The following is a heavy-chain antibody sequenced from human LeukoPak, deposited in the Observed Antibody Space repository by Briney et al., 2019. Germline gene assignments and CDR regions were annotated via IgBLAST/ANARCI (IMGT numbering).Heavy chain of an antibody. J-gene: IGHJ6*02. D-gene: IGHD6-13*01. CDR3: ARVRSSSWPIYYGMDV. Sequence: SQTLSLTCAISGDSVSSNSAAWNWIRQSPSRGLEWLGRTYYRSKWYNDYAASVKSRITINPDTSKNQFSLQLNSVTPEDTAVYYCARVRSSSWPIYYGMDVWGQGTTVTVSS. V-gene: IGHV6-1*01. CDR1: GDSVSSNSAA. CDR2: TYYRSKWYN.